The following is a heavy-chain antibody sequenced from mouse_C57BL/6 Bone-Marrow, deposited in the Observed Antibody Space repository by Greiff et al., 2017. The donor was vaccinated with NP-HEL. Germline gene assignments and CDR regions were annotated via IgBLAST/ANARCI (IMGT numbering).Heavy chain of an antibody. CDR1: GFTFSDYY. J-gene: IGHJ4*01. D-gene: IGHD1-3*01. V-gene: IGHV5-16*01. CDR3: ARDNYFFMDY. CDR2: INYDGSST. Sequence: EVQLQESEGGLVQPGSSMKLSCTASGFTFSDYYMAWVRQVPEKGLEWVANINYDGSSTYYLDSLKSRFIISRDNAKNILYLQMSSLKSEDTATYYCARDNYFFMDYWGQGTSVTVSS.